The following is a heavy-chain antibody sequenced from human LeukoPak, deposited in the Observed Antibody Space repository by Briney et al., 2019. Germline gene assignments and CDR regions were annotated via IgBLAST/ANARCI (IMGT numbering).Heavy chain of an antibody. V-gene: IGHV1-69*13. CDR1: GGTFSSYA. Sequence: SVKVSCKASGGTFSSYAISWVRQAPGQGLEWMGGIIPIFGTANYAQKFQGRVTITADESTSTAYMELSSLRSEDTAVYYCARDSGWRTLRFDYWGQGTLVTVSS. CDR3: ARDSGWRTLRFDY. D-gene: IGHD6-19*01. CDR2: IIPIFGTA. J-gene: IGHJ4*02.